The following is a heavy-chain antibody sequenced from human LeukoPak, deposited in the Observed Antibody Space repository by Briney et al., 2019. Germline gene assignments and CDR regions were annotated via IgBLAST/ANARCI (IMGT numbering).Heavy chain of an antibody. CDR2: IWYDGSNI. V-gene: IGHV3-33*06. CDR1: GLTLSSSG. J-gene: IGHJ3*02. D-gene: IGHD3-22*01. CDR3: AKDFVDYYDSGGYPLHAFDI. Sequence: PGGSLRLSCAASGLTLSSSGMHWVRQAPGKGLEWVAHIWYDGSNIYYADSVKGRFTVSRDNSKNTVYLQMNSLRAEDTAVYYCAKDFVDYYDSGGYPLHAFDIWGQGTTVTVSS.